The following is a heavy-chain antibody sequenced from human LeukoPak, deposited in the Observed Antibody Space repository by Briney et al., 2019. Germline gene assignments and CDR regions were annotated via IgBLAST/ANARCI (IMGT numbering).Heavy chain of an antibody. CDR1: GFTFSSYA. D-gene: IGHD2-2*01. J-gene: IGHJ5*02. Sequence: PGRSLRLSCAASGFTFSSYAMHWVRQAPGKGLEWVAVISYDGSNKYYADSVKGRFTISRDNSKNTLYLQMNSLRAEDTAVYYCARMGCSSTSCYRGWFDPWGQGTLVTVSS. V-gene: IGHV3-30-3*01. CDR3: ARMGCSSTSCYRGWFDP. CDR2: ISYDGSNK.